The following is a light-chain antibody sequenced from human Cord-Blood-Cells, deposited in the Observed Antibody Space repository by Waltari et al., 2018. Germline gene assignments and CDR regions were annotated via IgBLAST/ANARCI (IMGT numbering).Light chain of an antibody. CDR3: SSYTSSSTYV. J-gene: IGLJ1*01. Sequence: QSALTQPASVSGSPGQSITISCTGTSSDVGGYNHVSWYQQHPGKAPKLLIYDVSKRPSGVSNRFSGSKSGNTASLTISGLQAEDEADYYCSSYTSSSTYVFGTGTKVTV. V-gene: IGLV2-14*01. CDR1: SSDVGGYNH. CDR2: DVS.